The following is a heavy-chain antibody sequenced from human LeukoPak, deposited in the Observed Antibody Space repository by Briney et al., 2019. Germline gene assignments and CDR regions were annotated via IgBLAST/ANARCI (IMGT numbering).Heavy chain of an antibody. D-gene: IGHD5-24*01. CDR1: GFTFSTYG. CDR3: ARDLSGDGYNPAFDI. CDR2: VRYDGSKK. J-gene: IGHJ3*02. V-gene: IGHV3-30*02. Sequence: GGSLRLSCAASGFTFSTYGMHWVRQAPGKGLEWVAFVRYDGSKKYYTNSVKGRFTISRDNSKNTLYLQMNSLRAEDTAVYYCARDLSGDGYNPAFDIWGQGTMVTVSS.